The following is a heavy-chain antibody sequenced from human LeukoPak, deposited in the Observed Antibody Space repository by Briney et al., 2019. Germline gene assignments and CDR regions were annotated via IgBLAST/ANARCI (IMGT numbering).Heavy chain of an antibody. J-gene: IGHJ6*03. Sequence: SETPSLTCTVSGGSISSYYWSWIRQPPGKGLEWIGYIYYSGSTNYNPSLKSRVTISVDTSKNQFSLKLSSVTAADTAVYYCARAVGDYVFYYYYYYMDVWGKGTTVTVSS. D-gene: IGHD4-17*01. V-gene: IGHV4-59*01. CDR1: GGSISSYY. CDR3: ARAVGDYVFYYYYYYMDV. CDR2: IYYSGST.